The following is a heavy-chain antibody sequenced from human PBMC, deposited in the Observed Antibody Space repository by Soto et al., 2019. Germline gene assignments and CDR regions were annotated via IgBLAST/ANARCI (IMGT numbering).Heavy chain of an antibody. D-gene: IGHD3-10*01. CDR2: TYYKSKWNN. J-gene: IGHJ6*01. CDR1: GSSVSSNIAA. V-gene: IGHV6-1*01. CDR3: TGINWFRGMDV. Sequence: PSQTRSLTCVISGSSVSSNIAAWNCIRQSPSRGLEWLGRTYYKSKWNNDYALSVKSRITINPDTSKNQFSLHLYSVTPEDTAVYYCTGINWFRGMDVWGQGTTFTVSS.